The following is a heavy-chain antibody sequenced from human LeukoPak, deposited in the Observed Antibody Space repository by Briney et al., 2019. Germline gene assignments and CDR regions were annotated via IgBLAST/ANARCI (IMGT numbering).Heavy chain of an antibody. CDR3: AREVGGVLWFGEYDLDY. CDR1: GFTFSSYW. J-gene: IGHJ4*02. CDR2: INSDGSST. V-gene: IGHV3-74*01. D-gene: IGHD3-10*01. Sequence: PGGSLRLSCAASGFTFSSYWMHWVRQAPGKGLVWVSRINSDGSSTSYADSVKGRFTISRDNAKNTLYLQMNSLRAEDTAVYYCAREVGGVLWFGEYDLDYWGQGTLVTVSS.